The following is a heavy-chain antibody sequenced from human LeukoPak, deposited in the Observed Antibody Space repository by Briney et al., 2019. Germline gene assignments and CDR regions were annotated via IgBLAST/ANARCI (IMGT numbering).Heavy chain of an antibody. CDR2: IYRSGST. J-gene: IGHJ5*02. CDR3: ARGLPWFGGLRGGNWFDP. CDR1: TYSIRNGYN. Sequence: PSETLSLTCTVSTYSIRNGYNWGWIRLSPRKGLEWLVTIYRSGSTYDNPSLKSRVTIAVDTSTNQFSLKLSAVTAADTAVYYGARGLPWFGGLRGGNWFDPWGQGTLVSSAS. D-gene: IGHD3-10*01. V-gene: IGHV4-38-2*02.